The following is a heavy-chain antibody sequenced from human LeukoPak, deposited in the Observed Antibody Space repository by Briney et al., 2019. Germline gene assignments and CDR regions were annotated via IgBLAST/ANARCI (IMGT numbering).Heavy chain of an antibody. V-gene: IGHV4-39*01. CDR2: IYYSGST. CDR3: ARGIQLWLRPYYFDY. D-gene: IGHD5-18*01. CDR1: GGSISSSSYY. J-gene: IGHJ4*02. Sequence: KTSETLSLTCTVSGGSISSSSYYWGWIRQPPGKGLEWIGSIYYSGSTYYNPPLKSRVTISVDTSKNQFSLKLSSVTAADTAVYYCARGIQLWLRPYYFDYWGQGTLVTVSS.